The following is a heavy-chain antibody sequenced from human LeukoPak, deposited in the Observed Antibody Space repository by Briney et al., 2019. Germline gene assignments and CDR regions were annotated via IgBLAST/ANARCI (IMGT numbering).Heavy chain of an antibody. CDR1: GFTFSTYG. V-gene: IGHV3-23*01. J-gene: IGHJ4*02. Sequence: GGSLRLSCAASGFTFSTYGMSWVRQAPGTGLEWVSAINNSGGRTYYADSVKGRFTISRDNSKNTLYLQMNSLRAEDTAVYYCARAASDFWSGYYFDYWGQGTLVTVSS. CDR2: INNSGGRT. D-gene: IGHD3-3*01. CDR3: ARAASDFWSGYYFDY.